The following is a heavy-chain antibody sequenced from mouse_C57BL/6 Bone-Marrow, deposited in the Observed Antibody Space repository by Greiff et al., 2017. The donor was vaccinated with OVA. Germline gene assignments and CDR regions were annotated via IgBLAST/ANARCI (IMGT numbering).Heavy chain of an antibody. J-gene: IGHJ2*01. CDR3: ARLAYDGYPLGY. CDR2: IDPSDSDT. CDR1: GYTFTSYW. Sequence: VQLQQSGAELVRPGSSVKLSCKASGYTFTSYWMHWVKQRPIQGLEWIGNIDPSDSDTHYNQKFKDKATLTVDKSSSTAYMQLSSLTSEDSAVYYCARLAYDGYPLGYWGQGTTLTVSS. D-gene: IGHD2-3*01. V-gene: IGHV1-52*01.